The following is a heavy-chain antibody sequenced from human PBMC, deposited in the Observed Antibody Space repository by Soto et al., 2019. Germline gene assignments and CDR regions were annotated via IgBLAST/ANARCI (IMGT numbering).Heavy chain of an antibody. Sequence: SETLSLTCTVSGASITSHYWSWIRQPPGEGLEWIGHIYYRGTTNYNPSLKSRVTISADTSKNQFSLKLNSVTAADTAVFYCAGEDQIVGSLDYWGQGILVTVSS. CDR2: IYYRGTT. D-gene: IGHD2-21*01. J-gene: IGHJ4*02. CDR3: AGEDQIVGSLDY. V-gene: IGHV4-59*11. CDR1: GASITSHY.